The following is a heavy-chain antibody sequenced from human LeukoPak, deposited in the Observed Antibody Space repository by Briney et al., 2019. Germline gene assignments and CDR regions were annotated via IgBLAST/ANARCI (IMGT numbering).Heavy chain of an antibody. Sequence: GRSLRLSCAASGFTFSSYAMHWVRQAPGKGLEWVAVISYDGSNKYYADSVKGRFTISRDSSKNTLYLQMNSLRAEDTAVYYCARVPYGDWRFDYWGQGTLVTVSS. V-gene: IGHV3-30-3*01. CDR3: ARVPYGDWRFDY. D-gene: IGHD4-17*01. CDR2: ISYDGSNK. J-gene: IGHJ4*02. CDR1: GFTFSSYA.